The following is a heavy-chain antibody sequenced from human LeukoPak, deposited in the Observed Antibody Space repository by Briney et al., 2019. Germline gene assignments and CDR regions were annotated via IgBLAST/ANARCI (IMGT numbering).Heavy chain of an antibody. D-gene: IGHD1-26*01. Sequence: GGSLRLSCAASGFTFSSYSMNWVRQAPGKGLEWVSSISSSSSYIYYADSVKGRFTISRDNSKNTLYLQMNSLRAEDTAVYYCAKSGGAKNYYYYYGMDVWGQGTTVTVSS. CDR3: AKSGGAKNYYYYYGMDV. CDR2: ISSSSSYI. CDR1: GFTFSSYS. V-gene: IGHV3-21*01. J-gene: IGHJ6*02.